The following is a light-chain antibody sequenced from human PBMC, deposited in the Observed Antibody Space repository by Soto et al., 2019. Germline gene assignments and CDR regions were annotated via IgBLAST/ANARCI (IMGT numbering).Light chain of an antibody. J-gene: IGKJ1*01. Sequence: DIQMTQSQSSVSASVGDRVTITCRASQDISTWLAWYQQSPGRAPKLLIYGASSLQSGVPSRFSGSGSGTHFTLTISSLQPEDFATYYCQQYDSYSATFGQGTKVEVK. CDR1: QDISTW. V-gene: IGKV1-12*01. CDR3: QQYDSYSAT. CDR2: GAS.